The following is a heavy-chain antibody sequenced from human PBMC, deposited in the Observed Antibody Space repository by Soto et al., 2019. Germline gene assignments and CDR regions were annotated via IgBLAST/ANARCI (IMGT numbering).Heavy chain of an antibody. Sequence: EVQLVESVVGLVHPWVSLRLSCAASVFTFSDYCMNWVRQAQGKGLVWVSRIDSDGSSTSYADSVKGRFTICRDNAKNPLYLEMNSLRAEETAVYYCAISNWFDPWGQGTLVTVSS. CDR2: IDSDGSST. J-gene: IGHJ5*02. V-gene: IGHV3-74*01. CDR3: AISNWFDP. CDR1: VFTFSDYC. D-gene: IGHD2-15*01.